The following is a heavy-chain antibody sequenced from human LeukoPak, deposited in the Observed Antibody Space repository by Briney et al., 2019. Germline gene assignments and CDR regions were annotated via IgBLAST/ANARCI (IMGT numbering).Heavy chain of an antibody. CDR1: GFTFSTYW. J-gene: IGHJ2*01. CDR2: INSDGSST. V-gene: IGHV3-74*01. Sequence: PGGSLRLSCAASGFTFSTYWMHWVRQAPGMGLVWVSRINSDGSSTSYADSVKGRFTISRDNAKNTLYLQMNSLRAEDTAVYYCARGHSSGGGWYFDLWGRGTLVTVSS. CDR3: ARGHSSGGGWYFDL. D-gene: IGHD6-19*01.